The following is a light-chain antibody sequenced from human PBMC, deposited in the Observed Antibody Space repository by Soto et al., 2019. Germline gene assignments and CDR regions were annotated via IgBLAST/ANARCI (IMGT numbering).Light chain of an antibody. Sequence: QSALTQPASVSGSPGLSITISCTGTSSDVGSYNLVSWYQQHPGKAPKLMIYEVSKRPSGVSNRFSGSKSGNTASLTISGLQAEDEADYYCCSYASSSTRMFGGGTKLTVL. J-gene: IGLJ3*02. CDR1: SSDVGSYNL. CDR3: CSYASSSTRM. CDR2: EVS. V-gene: IGLV2-23*02.